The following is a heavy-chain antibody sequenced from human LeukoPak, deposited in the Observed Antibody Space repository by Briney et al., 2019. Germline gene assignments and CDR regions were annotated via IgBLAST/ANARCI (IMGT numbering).Heavy chain of an antibody. V-gene: IGHV3-7*03. CDR2: IKEDGSEK. Sequence: GGSLRLSCAASGFTFSKYWMSWVGQAPGKGLEWVANIKEDGSEKYYMDSVKGRFTISRDHTKNSLFLQMNSLRAEDTAVYYCAKKLSHSSGWYTFDYWGQGTLVTVSS. CDR3: AKKLSHSSGWYTFDY. J-gene: IGHJ4*02. CDR1: GFTFSKYW. D-gene: IGHD6-19*01.